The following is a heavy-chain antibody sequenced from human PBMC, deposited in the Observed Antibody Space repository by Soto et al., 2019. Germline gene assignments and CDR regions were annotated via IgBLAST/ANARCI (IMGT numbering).Heavy chain of an antibody. J-gene: IGHJ4*02. CDR1: GGSISSGGYY. CDR3: ARDSSGGLLDY. V-gene: IGHV4-31*03. D-gene: IGHD3-10*01. Sequence: QVQLQESGPGLVKPSQTLSLTCTVSGGSISSGGYYWSWIRQHPGKGLERIGYIYYSGSTYYNPSLKSRVPVSVDTSKNQFSLKLSSVTAADTAVYYCARDSSGGLLDYWGQGTLVTVSS. CDR2: IYYSGST.